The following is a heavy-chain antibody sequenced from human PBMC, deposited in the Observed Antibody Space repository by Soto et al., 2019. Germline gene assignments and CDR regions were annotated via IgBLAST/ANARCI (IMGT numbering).Heavy chain of an antibody. V-gene: IGHV1-18*01. CDR2: ISAYNGNT. D-gene: IGHD3-22*01. CDR1: GYTFTSYG. CDR3: VVASNYYDSSGYYPFDY. Sequence: QVQLVQSGAEVKKPGASVKVSCKASGYTFTSYGISWVRQAPGQGLEWMGWISAYNGNTNYAQKLQGRVTMTTDTSTSTAYMELRSLRSDDTAVYYCVVASNYYDSSGYYPFDYWGQGTLVTVSS. J-gene: IGHJ4*02.